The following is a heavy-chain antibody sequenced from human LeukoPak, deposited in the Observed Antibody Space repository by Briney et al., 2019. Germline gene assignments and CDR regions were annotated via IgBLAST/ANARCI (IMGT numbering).Heavy chain of an antibody. J-gene: IGHJ4*02. CDR3: ARHGYDFWSGYSVFDY. CDR1: GYTFTSYD. CDR2: MNPNSGNT. V-gene: IGHV1-8*03. Sequence: ASVKVSCKASGYTFTSYDINWVRQATGQGLEWMGWMNPNSGNTGYAQTFQGRVTITRNTSISTAYMELSSLRSEDTAVYHCARHGYDFWSGYSVFDYWGQGTLVTVSS. D-gene: IGHD3-3*01.